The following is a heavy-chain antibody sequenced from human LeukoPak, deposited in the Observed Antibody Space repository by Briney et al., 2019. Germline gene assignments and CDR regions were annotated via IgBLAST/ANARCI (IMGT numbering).Heavy chain of an antibody. CDR1: GFTFSRYW. CDR3: VRGAITMSVTTFDY. Sequence: PGGSLRLSCAASGFTFSRYWTHWVRQAPGKGLVWLSRINSDGSSTTFADSVKGRFTISRDNAKNTLYLQMSSLRAEDTAVYYCVRGAITMSVTTFDYWGQGILVTVFS. J-gene: IGHJ4*02. CDR2: INSDGSST. D-gene: IGHD4-17*01. V-gene: IGHV3-74*03.